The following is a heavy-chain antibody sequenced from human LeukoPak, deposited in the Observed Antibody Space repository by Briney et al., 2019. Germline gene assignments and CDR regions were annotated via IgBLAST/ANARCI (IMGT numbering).Heavy chain of an antibody. CDR3: AKDRSIGTYYTFDH. J-gene: IGHJ4*02. CDR1: GFTFSSYA. D-gene: IGHD1-26*01. V-gene: IGHV3-23*01. Sequence: PGGSLRLSCAASGFTFSSYAMSWVRQAPGKGLEWVSAISGSGGSTYYADSVKGRFTVSRDNSKNTLYLQMSRLTAADTAVYYCAKDRSIGTYYTFDHWGQGNLVTVSS. CDR2: ISGSGGST.